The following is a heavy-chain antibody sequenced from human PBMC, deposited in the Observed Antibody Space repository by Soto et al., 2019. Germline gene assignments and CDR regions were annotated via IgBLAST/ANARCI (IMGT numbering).Heavy chain of an antibody. V-gene: IGHV4-34*01. J-gene: IGHJ3*02. CDR1: GGSFSGYY. D-gene: IGHD5-18*01. CDR2: INHSGST. Sequence: PSETLSLTCTVYGGSFSGYYWSWIRQPPGKGLEWIGEINHSGSTNYNPSLKSRVTISVDTSKNQFSLKLSSVTAADTAVYYCARGRRYGDAFDIWGQGTMVTVSS. CDR3: ARGRRYGDAFDI.